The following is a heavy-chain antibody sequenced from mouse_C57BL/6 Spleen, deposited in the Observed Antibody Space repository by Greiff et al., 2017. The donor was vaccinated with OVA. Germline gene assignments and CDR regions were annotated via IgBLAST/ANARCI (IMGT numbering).Heavy chain of an antibody. Sequence: VQLQQSGPELVKPGASVKLSCKASGYTFTSYDINWVKQRPGQGLEWIGWIYPRDGSTKYNEKFKGKATLTVDTSSSTAYMELHSLTSEDSAVYFCAREVYYYGSPAWFAYWGQGTLVTVSA. V-gene: IGHV1-85*01. J-gene: IGHJ3*01. CDR1: GYTFTSYD. D-gene: IGHD1-1*01. CDR2: IYPRDGST. CDR3: AREVYYYGSPAWFAY.